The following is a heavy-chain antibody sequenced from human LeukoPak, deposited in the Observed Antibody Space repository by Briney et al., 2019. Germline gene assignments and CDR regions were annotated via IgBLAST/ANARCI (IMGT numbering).Heavy chain of an antibody. CDR1: GYTFTSYG. CDR3: ARAAPSPRITIFGVVIMDY. CDR2: ISAYNGNT. V-gene: IGHV1-18*01. J-gene: IGHJ4*02. D-gene: IGHD3-3*01. Sequence: ASVTVSCKASGYTFTSYGISWVRQAPGQGLEWMGWISAYNGNTNYAQKLQGRVTMTTDTSTSTAYMELRSLRSDDTAVYYCARAAPSPRITIFGVVIMDYWGQGTLVTVSS.